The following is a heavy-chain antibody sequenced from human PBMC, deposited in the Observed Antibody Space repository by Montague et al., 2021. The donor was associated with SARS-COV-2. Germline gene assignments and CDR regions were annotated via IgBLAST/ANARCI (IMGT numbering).Heavy chain of an antibody. CDR2: TYYRSKWYN. CDR1: RDSVSSNSAA. CDR3: ARDDPYCTNGVCYTGNWFDP. J-gene: IGHJ5*02. D-gene: IGHD2-8*01. V-gene: IGHV6-1*01. Sequence: CAIARDSVSSNSAAWNWIRQSPSRGREWLGRTYYRSKWYNDYAVSVKSRITINPDTSKNQFSLQLNSVTPEGTAVYYCARDDPYCTNGVCYTGNWFDPWGQGTLVTVSS.